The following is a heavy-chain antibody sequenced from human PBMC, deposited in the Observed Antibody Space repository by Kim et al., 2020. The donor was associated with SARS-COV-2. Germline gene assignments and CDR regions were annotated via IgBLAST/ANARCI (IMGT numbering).Heavy chain of an antibody. V-gene: IGHV3-23*01. J-gene: IGHJ4*02. CDR3: AKHSPLWFGELLYGMFDY. Sequence: KGRFTISRDNSKNTLYLQMNSLRAEETAVYYCAKHSPLWFGELLYGMFDYWGQRTLVTVSS. D-gene: IGHD3-10*01.